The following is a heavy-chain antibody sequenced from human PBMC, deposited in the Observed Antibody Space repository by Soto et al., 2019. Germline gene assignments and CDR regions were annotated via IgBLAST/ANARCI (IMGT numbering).Heavy chain of an antibody. Sequence: PSQTLSLTCAISGDSVSSNSAAWNWIRQSPSRGLEWLGRTYYRSKWYNDYAVSVKSRITINPDTSKNQISLQLNSVTPEDTAFFFCAREPTSCISMVRGVIQSGYYYYSTWTSGAKGPRSPSP. CDR3: AREPTSCISMVRGVIQSGYYYYSTWTS. V-gene: IGHV6-1*01. J-gene: IGHJ6*03. CDR1: GDSVSSNSAA. D-gene: IGHD3-10*01. CDR2: TYYRSKWYN.